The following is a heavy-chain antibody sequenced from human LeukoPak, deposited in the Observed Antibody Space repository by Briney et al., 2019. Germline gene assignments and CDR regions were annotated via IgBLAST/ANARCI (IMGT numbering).Heavy chain of an antibody. CDR1: GYTFTGYY. D-gene: IGHD3-22*01. CDR2: INPNSGGT. CDR3: ARDSIYYDSSGYYQPRDY. Sequence: ASVKVSCKASGYTFTGYYMHWVRQAPGQGLEWMGWINPNSGGTNYAQKLQGRVTMTTDTSTSTAYMELRSLRSDDTAVYYCARDSIYYDSSGYYQPRDYWGQGTLVTVSS. V-gene: IGHV1-2*02. J-gene: IGHJ4*02.